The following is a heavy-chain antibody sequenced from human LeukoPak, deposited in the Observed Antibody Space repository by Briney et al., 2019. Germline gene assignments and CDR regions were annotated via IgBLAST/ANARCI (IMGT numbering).Heavy chain of an antibody. D-gene: IGHD3-9*01. CDR2: ISSSSSYI. V-gene: IGHV3-11*06. J-gene: IGHJ6*02. CDR1: GFTFSDYY. CDR3: ARAANGRFDWLLDPYYYYGMDV. Sequence: GGSLRLSCAASGFTFSDYYMSWIRQAPGKGLEGVSSISSSSSYIYYADSVKGRFTISRDNAKNSLYLQMNSLRAEDTAVYYCARAANGRFDWLLDPYYYYGMDVWGQGTTVTVSS.